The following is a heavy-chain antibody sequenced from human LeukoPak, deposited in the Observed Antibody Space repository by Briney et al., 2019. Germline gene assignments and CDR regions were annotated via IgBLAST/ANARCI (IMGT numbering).Heavy chain of an antibody. CDR3: VRDFDY. J-gene: IGHJ4*02. Sequence: GGSLRLSCAASGFTFSSYEMNWVRQAPGKGLEWVTYISSSGRTMYYADSVKGRFTISRDNAKNSLYLQMNSLRVEDTAVYYCVRDFDYWGQGTLVTVSS. V-gene: IGHV3-48*03. CDR1: GFTFSSYE. CDR2: ISSSGRTM.